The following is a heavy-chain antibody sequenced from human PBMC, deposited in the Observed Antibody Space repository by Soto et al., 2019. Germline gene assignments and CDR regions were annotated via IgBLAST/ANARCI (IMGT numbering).Heavy chain of an antibody. J-gene: IGHJ6*02. CDR3: AREKRHNSLGGRFGMDV. Sequence: EVQLVESGGGLVKPGGSLRLSCAVSGFIFSDFSMNWVRQAPGKGLEWVASIGSSGGNSFYADSVKGRFIISRDNAKTALDLQINSLRAEDTAVYYCAREKRHNSLGGRFGMDVWGQGTTVTVS. CDR2: IGSSGGNS. V-gene: IGHV3-21*01. D-gene: IGHD1-1*01. CDR1: GFIFSDFS.